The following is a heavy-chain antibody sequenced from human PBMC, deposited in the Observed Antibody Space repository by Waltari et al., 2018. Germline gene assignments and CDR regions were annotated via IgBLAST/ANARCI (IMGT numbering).Heavy chain of an antibody. CDR2: ISSSSTAI. CDR1: GFTFSRYS. V-gene: IGHV3-48*01. Sequence: EVQLVESGGGLVQPGGSLRLSCSASGFTFSRYSMSWVRPGSGKGLELVSYISSSSTAIYYAGWVKGRFTISRDNAKNSLYLKVNSLRAEDTAVYYCAREYSSSSGKLFDYWGQGTLVTVSS. J-gene: IGHJ4*02. CDR3: AREYSSSSGKLFDY. D-gene: IGHD6-6*01.